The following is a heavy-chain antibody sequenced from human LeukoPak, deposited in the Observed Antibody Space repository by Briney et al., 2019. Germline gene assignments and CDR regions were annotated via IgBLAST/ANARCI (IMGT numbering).Heavy chain of an antibody. CDR2: FDPEDGET. Sequence: ASVKVSCKVSGHTLTELSMHWVRQAPGKGLEWMGGFDPEDGETIYAQKFQGRVTMTEDTTTDTAYMELSSLGSEDTAVYYCATDRSGSWYYFDYWGQGTLVTVSS. J-gene: IGHJ4*02. CDR3: ATDRSGSWYYFDY. D-gene: IGHD6-13*01. CDR1: GHTLTELS. V-gene: IGHV1-24*01.